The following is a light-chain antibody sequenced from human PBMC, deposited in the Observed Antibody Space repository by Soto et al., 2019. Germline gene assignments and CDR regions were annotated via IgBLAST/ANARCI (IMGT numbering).Light chain of an antibody. CDR2: EVS. CDR3: SSYTSSSTYV. V-gene: IGLV2-14*01. Sequence: ALTHPASVSGSPGQSITISCTGTSSDVGGYNYVSWYQQHPGKAPKLMIYEVSNRPSGVSNRFSGSKSGNTASLTISGLQAEEEADYYCSSYTSSSTYVFGTGTKVTVL. CDR1: SSDVGGYNY. J-gene: IGLJ1*01.